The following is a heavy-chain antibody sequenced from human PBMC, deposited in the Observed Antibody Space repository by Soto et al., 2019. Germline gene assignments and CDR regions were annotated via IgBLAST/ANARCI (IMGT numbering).Heavy chain of an antibody. J-gene: IGHJ6*02. Sequence: QVQLVQSGAEVKKPGSSVKVSCKASGGTFSSYTISWVRQAPGQGLEWMGRIIPILGIANYAQKFQGRVTITADKSTSTAYMERSSLRSEDTAVYYCARRVVVPAAMASGMDVWGQGTTVTVSS. CDR2: IIPILGIA. D-gene: IGHD2-2*01. CDR1: GGTFSSYT. CDR3: ARRVVVPAAMASGMDV. V-gene: IGHV1-69*02.